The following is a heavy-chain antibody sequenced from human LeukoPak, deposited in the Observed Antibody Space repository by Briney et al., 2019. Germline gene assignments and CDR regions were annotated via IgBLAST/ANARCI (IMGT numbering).Heavy chain of an antibody. CDR1: GFTFSTYS. D-gene: IGHD5-24*01. Sequence: GGSLRLSCAASGFTFSTYSMSWVRQAPGKGLEWISHISAASRGIYYADSVKGRLTISRDNAENSVFLQMRSLRLEDTAVYYCARGEYHQDGIGYNRFDNWGQGALVTVSS. CDR2: ISAASRGI. J-gene: IGHJ4*02. CDR3: ARGEYHQDGIGYNRFDN. V-gene: IGHV3-48*01.